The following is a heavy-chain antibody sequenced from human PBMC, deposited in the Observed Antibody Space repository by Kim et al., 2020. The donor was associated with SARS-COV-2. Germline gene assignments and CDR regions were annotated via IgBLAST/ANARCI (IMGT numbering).Heavy chain of an antibody. D-gene: IGHD4-17*01. Sequence: GGSLRLSCAASGFTFSDHYMDWVRQAPGKGLEWVGRTRNKANSYTTEYAASVKGRFTISSDDSKNSLYLQMNSLKTEDTAVYYCARDGKGTTLRGAFDIWGQGTMVTVSS. J-gene: IGHJ3*02. CDR3: ARDGKGTTLRGAFDI. CDR1: GFTFSDHY. CDR2: TRNKANSYTT. V-gene: IGHV3-72*01.